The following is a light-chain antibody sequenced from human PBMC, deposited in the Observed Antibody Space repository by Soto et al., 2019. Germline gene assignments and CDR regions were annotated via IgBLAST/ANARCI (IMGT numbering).Light chain of an antibody. CDR1: QSVSSY. CDR3: QQRSNWPLST. Sequence: EIVLTQSPATLSLSPGERATLACRASQSVSSYLAWYQQKPGQAPRLLIYDASNRATGIPARFSGSGSGTDFTLTISSLEPEDFAVYYCQQRSNWPLSTFGPGTKLDIK. V-gene: IGKV3-11*01. J-gene: IGKJ3*01. CDR2: DAS.